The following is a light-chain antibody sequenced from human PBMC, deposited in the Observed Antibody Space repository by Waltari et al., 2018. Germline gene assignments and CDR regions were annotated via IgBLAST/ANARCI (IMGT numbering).Light chain of an antibody. CDR1: QSVNSW. CDR3: QQYNRYST. J-gene: IGKJ1*01. CDR2: KAS. Sequence: DIQMTQSPSTLSASVGDRVAITCRASQSVNSWLAWYQQKPGKAPKFLIYKASILESGVPSSFSGSGSGTEFTLTISNLQPDDFATYYCQQYNRYSTFGQGTKVELK. V-gene: IGKV1-5*03.